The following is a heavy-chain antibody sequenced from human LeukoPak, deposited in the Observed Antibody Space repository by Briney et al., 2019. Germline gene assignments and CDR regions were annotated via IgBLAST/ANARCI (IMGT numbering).Heavy chain of an antibody. CDR1: GFTFSSYS. CDR2: ISGSGGST. J-gene: IGHJ4*02. Sequence: PGGSLRLSCAASGFTFSSYSMSWVRQAPGKGLEWVSAISGSGGSTYYADSVKGRFTISRDNSKNTLYLQMNSLRAEDTAVYYCAKGKIMITFGGVIVRGPVDYWGQGTLVTVSS. CDR3: AKGKIMITFGGVIVRGPVDY. D-gene: IGHD3-16*02. V-gene: IGHV3-23*01.